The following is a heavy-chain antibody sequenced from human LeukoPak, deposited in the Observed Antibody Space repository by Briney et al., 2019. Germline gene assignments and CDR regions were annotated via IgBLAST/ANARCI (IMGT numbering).Heavy chain of an antibody. V-gene: IGHV3-23*01. CDR1: GFTFSGFA. CDR3: ARDSSPSGRYWFDP. Sequence: GGSLRLSCAASGFTFSGFAMSWVRRTPGKGLEWVSDISGRGGGTNYADSVKGRFTISRDNSKNTLYLQMNSLRAEDTAVYYCARDSSPSGRYWFDPWGQGTLVTVSS. J-gene: IGHJ5*02. CDR2: ISGRGGGT. D-gene: IGHD6-6*01.